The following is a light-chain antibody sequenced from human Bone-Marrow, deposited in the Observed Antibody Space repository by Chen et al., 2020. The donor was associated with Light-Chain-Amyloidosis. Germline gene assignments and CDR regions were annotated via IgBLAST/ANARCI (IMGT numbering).Light chain of an antibody. CDR1: LGITNS. J-gene: IGKJ2*01. CDR2: GAS. CDR3: QQFYTTPYT. Sequence: DIQRTQSPSSLSASIGHRVTITCRASLGITNSLAWYQQNPGTAPKLLLYGASRLESGVPSRFSGSGSGTDYTLTISSLQPEDFATYFCQQFYTTPYTFGQGTKLDIK. V-gene: IGKV1-NL1*01.